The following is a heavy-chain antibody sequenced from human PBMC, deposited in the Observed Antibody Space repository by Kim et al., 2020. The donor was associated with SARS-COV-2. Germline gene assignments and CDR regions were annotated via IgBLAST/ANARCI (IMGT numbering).Heavy chain of an antibody. V-gene: IGHV6-1*01. CDR3: ARDRGNGFWSGYYYYYYYGMDV. J-gene: IGHJ6*02. CDR2: TYYRSKWYN. D-gene: IGHD3-3*01. Sequence: SQTLSLTCAISGDSVSSNSAAWNWIRQSPSRGLEWLGRTYYRSKWYNDYAVSVKSRITINPDTSKNQFSLQLNSVTPEDTAVYYCARDRGNGFWSGYYYYYYYGMDVWGQGTTVTVSS. CDR1: GDSVSSNSAA.